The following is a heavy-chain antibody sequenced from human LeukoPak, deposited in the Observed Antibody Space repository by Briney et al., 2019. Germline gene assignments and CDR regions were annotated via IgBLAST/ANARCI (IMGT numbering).Heavy chain of an antibody. Sequence: SVKVSCKASGGDLSRYGISWVRLAPGQGLEWMGGIIPIFGTKNYAQRFQGRVTITTDESTSAVYMELSSLRSEDTAVYYCARDRIPAAPSYSYFYMDVWGKGTTVTVSS. CDR1: GGDLSRYG. J-gene: IGHJ6*03. D-gene: IGHD6-13*01. V-gene: IGHV1-69*05. CDR2: IIPIFGTK. CDR3: ARDRIPAAPSYSYFYMDV.